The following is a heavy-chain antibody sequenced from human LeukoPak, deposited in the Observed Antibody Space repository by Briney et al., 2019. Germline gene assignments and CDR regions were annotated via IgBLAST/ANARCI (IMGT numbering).Heavy chain of an antibody. CDR3: ASYPSSSNY. CDR2: IYSGGST. V-gene: IGHV3-53*01. CDR1: GFTVSNNF. Sequence: GGSLILSCAVSGFTVSNNFMSWVRQAPGRGLEYVSIIYSGGSTYYADSVKGRFTISRDNSKNTLYLQMNSLRAEDTAVYYCASYPSSSNYWGQGTLVTVSS. J-gene: IGHJ4*02.